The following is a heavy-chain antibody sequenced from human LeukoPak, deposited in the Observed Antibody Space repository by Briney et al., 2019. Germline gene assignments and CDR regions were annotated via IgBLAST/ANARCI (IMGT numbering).Heavy chain of an antibody. J-gene: IGHJ6*03. D-gene: IGHD2-15*01. CDR3: ARGTLVVVVAATAYYYYYMDV. Sequence: SETLSLTCAVYGGSFSGYYWSWIRQPPGKELEGIGEINHSGSTNYNPSLKRRVTISVDTSKNQFSLKLSSVTAADTAVYYCARGTLVVVVAATAYYYYYMDVWGKGTTVTVSS. CDR2: INHSGST. CDR1: GGSFSGYY. V-gene: IGHV4-34*01.